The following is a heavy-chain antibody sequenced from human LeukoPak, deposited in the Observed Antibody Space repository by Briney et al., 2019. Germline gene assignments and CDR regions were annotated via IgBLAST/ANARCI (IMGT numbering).Heavy chain of an antibody. V-gene: IGHV4-39*01. CDR1: GGSISSSSYY. Sequence: KASETLSLTCTVSGGSISSSSYYWGWIRQPPGKGLEWIGSIYYSGSTYYNPSLKSRVTISVDTSKNQFSLKLSSVTAADTAVYYCARCFSGPPTSWNYYYYYMDVWGKGTTVTISS. CDR3: ARCFSGPPTSWNYYYYYMDV. D-gene: IGHD3-10*01. J-gene: IGHJ6*03. CDR2: IYYSGST.